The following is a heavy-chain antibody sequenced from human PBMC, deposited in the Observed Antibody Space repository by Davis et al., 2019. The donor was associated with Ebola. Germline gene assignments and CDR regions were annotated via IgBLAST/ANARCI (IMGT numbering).Heavy chain of an antibody. V-gene: IGHV5-51*01. D-gene: IGHD2-15*01. CDR2: IYPGDSDT. CDR3: ARLGYCSGGSCTNWFEP. Sequence: KVPCKGSRYSFTSYWIAWVRQMPGKGLEWMGTIYPGDSDTRYRPSFQGQVTISADKSISTAYLQWSSLKASDTAMFYCARLGYCSGGSCTNWFEPWGQGTLVTVSS. J-gene: IGHJ5*02. CDR1: RYSFTSYW.